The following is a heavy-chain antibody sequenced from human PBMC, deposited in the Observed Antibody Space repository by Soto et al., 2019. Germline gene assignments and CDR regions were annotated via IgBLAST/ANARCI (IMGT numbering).Heavy chain of an antibody. J-gene: IGHJ4*02. V-gene: IGHV3-23*01. CDR1: VFTFSSYA. D-gene: IGHD2-15*01. Sequence: GGSLRLSCAASVFTFSSYAMSWVRQSPGKGLEWVSAISGSGGSTYYADSVKGRFTISRDNSKNTLYLQMNSLRAEDTAVYYCAKPRCSGGSCYYYFDYWGQGTTVTFSS. CDR3: AKPRCSGGSCYYYFDY. CDR2: ISGSGGST.